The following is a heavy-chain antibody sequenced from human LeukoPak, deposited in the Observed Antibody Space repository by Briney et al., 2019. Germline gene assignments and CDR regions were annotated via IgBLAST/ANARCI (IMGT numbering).Heavy chain of an antibody. CDR2: ISAYNGNT. D-gene: IGHD3-10*01. CDR1: GYTFTSYS. J-gene: IGHJ5*02. CDR3: ARDDGSWFDP. V-gene: IGHV1-18*01. Sequence: EASVNLSRNSSGYTFTSYSISWVRHAPGQGLELMGWISAYNGNTNYSQTLHGRVTMTTDTSTSTAYMELMSLISDDTTVYYCARDDGSWFDPWGQGTLVTVSS.